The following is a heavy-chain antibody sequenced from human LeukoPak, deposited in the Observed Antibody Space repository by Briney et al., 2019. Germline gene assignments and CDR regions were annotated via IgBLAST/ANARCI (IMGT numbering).Heavy chain of an antibody. CDR2: ISSSSSYM. V-gene: IGHV3-21*01. D-gene: IGHD3-22*01. Sequence: GGSLRLSCAASGFTFSSYSMNWVRQAPGKGLEWVSSISSSSSYMYYADSVKGRFTISRDNAKNSLYLQMNSLRAEDTAVYYCARSNHYYDSSGYFRWGQGTLVTVSS. J-gene: IGHJ4*02. CDR3: ARSNHYYDSSGYFR. CDR1: GFTFSSYS.